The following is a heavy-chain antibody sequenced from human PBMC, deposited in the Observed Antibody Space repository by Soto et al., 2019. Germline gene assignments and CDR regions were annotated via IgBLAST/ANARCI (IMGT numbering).Heavy chain of an antibody. J-gene: IGHJ4*02. CDR3: ARDRAKAYYYDSGVFDS. V-gene: IGHV1-18*04. CDR2: ISTYHGNT. CDR1: GYTFTSYY. Sequence: ASVKVSCKASGYTFTSYYMHWVRQAPGQGLEWMGWISTYHGNTNYAQKFQGRVTMTTDRLMTTAFMELRSLTFDDTAVYYCARDRAKAYYYDSGVFDSWGQGTLVTVSS. D-gene: IGHD3-10*01.